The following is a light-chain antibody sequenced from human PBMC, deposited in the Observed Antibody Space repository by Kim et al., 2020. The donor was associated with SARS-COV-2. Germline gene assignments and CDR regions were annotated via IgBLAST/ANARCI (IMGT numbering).Light chain of an antibody. Sequence: EIVLTQSPGTLSLSPGERATLSCRASQSVRSSYLAWYQQKPGQAPRLLIYGASSRATGIPDRFSGSGSGTDFTLTISRLEPEDFAVYYCQQYGSSPYTFGQGTKLEI. J-gene: IGKJ2*01. CDR1: QSVRSSY. V-gene: IGKV3-20*01. CDR3: QQYGSSPYT. CDR2: GAS.